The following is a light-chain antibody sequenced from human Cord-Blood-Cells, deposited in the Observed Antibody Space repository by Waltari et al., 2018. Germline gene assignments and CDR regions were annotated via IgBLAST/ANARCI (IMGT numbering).Light chain of an antibody. CDR2: AAS. CDR3: HQYYSYPLT. J-gene: IGKJ4*01. V-gene: IGKV1-8*01. Sequence: AIRITQSPSSLSASTGDRVTLTCRASQGISSYLAWYQQKPGKAPKLLIYAASTLQSGVPSRFSGSGSGPDFTLTISCPQSEDFATYYCHQYYSYPLTFGGGTKVEIK. CDR1: QGISSY.